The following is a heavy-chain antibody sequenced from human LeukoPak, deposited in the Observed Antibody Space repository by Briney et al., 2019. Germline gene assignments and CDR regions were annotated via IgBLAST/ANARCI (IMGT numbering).Heavy chain of an antibody. D-gene: IGHD2-15*01. J-gene: IGHJ6*02. CDR3: ATLGYCSGGSCYSGYYYYYGMDV. Sequence: ASVKVSCKASGYTFTSYGISWVRQAPGQGLEWMGWISAYNGNTNYAQKLQGRVTMTTDTSTSTAYMELRSLRSDDTAVYYCATLGYCSGGSCYSGYYYYYGMDVWGQGTTVTVSS. CDR2: ISAYNGNT. CDR1: GYTFTSYG. V-gene: IGHV1-18*01.